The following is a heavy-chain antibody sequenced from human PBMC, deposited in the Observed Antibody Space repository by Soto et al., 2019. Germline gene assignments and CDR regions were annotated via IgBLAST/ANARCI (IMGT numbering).Heavy chain of an antibody. CDR2: IYPGDSDT. J-gene: IGHJ3*01. D-gene: IGHD2-21*02. CDR3: AKFPDLNYCGGDCYS. Sequence: PGESLKISCKGSGYSFTSYWIGWVRQMPGKGLEWMGIIYPGDSDTRYSPSFQGQVTISADKSISTAYLQWSSLRSEDTAVYYCAKFPDLNYCGGDCYSWGQGTMVTVSS. CDR1: GYSFTSYW. V-gene: IGHV5-51*01.